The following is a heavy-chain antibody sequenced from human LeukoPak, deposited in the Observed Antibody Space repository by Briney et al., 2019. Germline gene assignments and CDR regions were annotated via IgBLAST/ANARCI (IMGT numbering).Heavy chain of an antibody. CDR2: INTDGSST. V-gene: IGHV3-74*01. D-gene: IGHD6-13*01. CDR1: GFTFSSYW. CDR3: ARAGDSNRYYFDY. J-gene: IGHJ4*02. Sequence: GGFLRLSCAASGFTFSSYWMHWVRQAPGKGLVWVSRINTDGSSTSYADSVKGRFTISRDNAKNTLYLQMNSLRAEDTAVYYCARAGDSNRYYFDYWGQGTLVTVSS.